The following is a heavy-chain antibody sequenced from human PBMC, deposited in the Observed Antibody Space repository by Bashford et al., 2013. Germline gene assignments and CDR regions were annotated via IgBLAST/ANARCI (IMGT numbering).Heavy chain of an antibody. CDR2: INHSGSS. J-gene: IGHJ6*01. V-gene: IGHV4-34*01. CDR3: ARRGTVIPRLGGGMDV. CDR1: GGSFSDYY. Sequence: SETLSLTCAVYGGSFSDYYWTWIRQPPGKGLEWIGEINHSGSSNYNPSLKSRVTISVDSSKNQFSLNLSSVTAADTAVYHCARRGTVIPRLGGGMDVWGPRDHGHRLL. D-gene: IGHD3-22*01.